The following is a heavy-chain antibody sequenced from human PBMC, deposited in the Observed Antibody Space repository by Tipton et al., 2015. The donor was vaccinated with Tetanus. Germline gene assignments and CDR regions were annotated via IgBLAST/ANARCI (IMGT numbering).Heavy chain of an antibody. CDR3: ARVIRRSMIGYGVFDS. Sequence: SLRLSCVASGFIVSSHYMSWVRQAPGKGLEWVSVMYSGGDTYYVDSVKGRFSISRDNARNTLYLQMNSLRVEDTAVYFCARVIRRSMIGYGVFDSWGQGTLVAVSS. CDR1: GFIVSSHY. D-gene: IGHD4-17*01. V-gene: IGHV3-53*01. J-gene: IGHJ4*02. CDR2: MYSGGDT.